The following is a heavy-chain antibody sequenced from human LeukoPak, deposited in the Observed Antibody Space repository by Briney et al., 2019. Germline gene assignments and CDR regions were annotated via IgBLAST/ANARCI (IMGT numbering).Heavy chain of an antibody. Sequence: GGSLRLSCAASGFTFSSYSMNWVRQAPGKGLEWVSSISSSSSYIYYADSAKGRFTISRDNAKNSLYLQMNSLRAEDTAVYYCARDHGDYNFDYWGQGALVTVSS. J-gene: IGHJ4*02. D-gene: IGHD4-17*01. CDR3: ARDHGDYNFDY. CDR2: ISSSSSYI. CDR1: GFTFSSYS. V-gene: IGHV3-21*01.